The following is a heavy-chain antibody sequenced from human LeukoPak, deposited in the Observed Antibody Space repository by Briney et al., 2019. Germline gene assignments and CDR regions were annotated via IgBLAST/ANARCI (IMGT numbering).Heavy chain of an antibody. V-gene: IGHV3-23*01. CDR1: GFTFSSYG. Sequence: GGSLRLSCAASGFTFSSYGMSWVRQAPGRGLEWVSAISGSGGSTYYADSVKGRFTISRDNSKNTLYLQMNSLRAEDTAVYYCAKDRGYYYDSSGYYPYGAFDIWGQGTMVTVSS. D-gene: IGHD3-22*01. J-gene: IGHJ3*02. CDR2: ISGSGGST. CDR3: AKDRGYYYDSSGYYPYGAFDI.